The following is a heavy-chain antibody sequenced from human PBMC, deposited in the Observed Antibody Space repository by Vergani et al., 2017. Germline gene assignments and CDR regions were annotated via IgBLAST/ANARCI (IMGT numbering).Heavy chain of an antibody. CDR3: ARGGVVAAACRGEGSFYFDY. CDR1: GGTFSSYA. V-gene: IGHV1-69*06. D-gene: IGHD6-13*01. CDR2: IIPIFGTA. J-gene: IGHJ4*02. Sequence: QVQLVQSGAEVKKPGSSVKVSCKASGGTFSSYAISWVRQAPGQGLEWMGGIIPIFGTANYAQMFQGRVTITADKSTSTAYMELSSLRSEDTAVYYCARGGVVAAACRGEGSFYFDYWGQGTLVTVSS.